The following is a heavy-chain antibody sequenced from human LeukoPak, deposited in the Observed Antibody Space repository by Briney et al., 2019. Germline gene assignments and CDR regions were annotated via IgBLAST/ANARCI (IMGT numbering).Heavy chain of an antibody. CDR3: ARGNYYDSSGYYPEAFDI. J-gene: IGHJ3*02. D-gene: IGHD3-22*01. CDR1: VYTFTVYY. CDR2: INPNSGGT. Sequence: ASVKVSCKASVYTFTVYYMHWVRQAPGQGLEWMGWINPNSGGTNYAQKFQGRVTMTRDTSISTAYMELSRLRSDDTAVYYCARGNYYDSSGYYPEAFDIWGQGTMVTVSS. V-gene: IGHV1-2*02.